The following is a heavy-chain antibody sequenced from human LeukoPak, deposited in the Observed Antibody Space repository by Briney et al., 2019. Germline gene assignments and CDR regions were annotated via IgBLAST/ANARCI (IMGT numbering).Heavy chain of an antibody. Sequence: AGGSLRLSCAASGFTFSSYAMSWVRQAPGKGLEWVSSISSSSSYIYYADSVKGRFTISRDNAKNSLYLQMNSLRAEDTAVYYCAKMATISSRGAFDIWGQGTLVTVSS. V-gene: IGHV3-21*01. J-gene: IGHJ3*02. CDR1: GFTFSSYA. CDR2: ISSSSSYI. CDR3: AKMATISSRGAFDI. D-gene: IGHD5-24*01.